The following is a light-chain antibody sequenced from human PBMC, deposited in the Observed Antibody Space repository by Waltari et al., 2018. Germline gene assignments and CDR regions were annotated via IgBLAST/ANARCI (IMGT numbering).Light chain of an antibody. CDR3: QVWDNSTGHRV. Sequence: SYVLTQPPSVSVAPGKTARIACGGNNIGTKRFHWYQQQPGQAPVLVIFYDNDRPSGIPERFSGSNAGNTATLTISRVEAGDEADYYCQVWDNSTGHRVFGGGTKLTVL. CDR1: NIGTKR. J-gene: IGLJ3*02. CDR2: YDN. V-gene: IGLV3-21*04.